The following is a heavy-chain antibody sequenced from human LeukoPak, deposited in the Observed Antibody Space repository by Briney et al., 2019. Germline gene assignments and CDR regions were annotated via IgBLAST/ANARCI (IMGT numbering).Heavy chain of an antibody. Sequence: ASVKVSCKASGGTFSSYAISWVRQAPGQGLEWMGGIIPIFGTANYAQKFQGRVTITTDESTSTAYMELCSLRSEDTAVYYCARGRDGYNPYNWFDPWGQGTLVTVSS. CDR1: GGTFSSYA. CDR2: IIPIFGTA. V-gene: IGHV1-69*05. J-gene: IGHJ5*02. CDR3: ARGRDGYNPYNWFDP. D-gene: IGHD5-24*01.